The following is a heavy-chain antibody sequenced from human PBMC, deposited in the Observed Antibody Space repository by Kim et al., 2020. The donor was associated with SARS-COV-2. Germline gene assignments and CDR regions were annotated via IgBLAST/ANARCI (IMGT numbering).Heavy chain of an antibody. J-gene: IGHJ6*02. D-gene: IGHD2-15*01. CDR2: ISWDGGST. CDR3: AKDISRSQSDCSGGSCYSDYYYGMDV. Sequence: GGSLRLSCAASGFTFDDYAMHWVRQAPGKGLEWVSLISWDGGSTYYADSVKGRFTISRDNSKNSLYLQMNSLRAEDTALYYCAKDISRSQSDCSGGSCYSDYYYGMDVWGQGTTVTVSS. V-gene: IGHV3-43D*03. CDR1: GFTFDDYA.